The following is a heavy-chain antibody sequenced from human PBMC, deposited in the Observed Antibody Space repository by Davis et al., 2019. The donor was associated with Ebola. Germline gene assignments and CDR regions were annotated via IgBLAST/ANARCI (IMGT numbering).Heavy chain of an antibody. J-gene: IGHJ4*02. Sequence: SVKVSCKASGGTFSSYAISWVRQAPGQGLEWMGRIIPILGIANYAQKFQGRVTITADKSTSTAYMELNSLRAEDTAVYYCAREGTIRGVNFDYWGQGTLVTVSS. CDR3: AREGTIRGVNFDY. D-gene: IGHD3-10*01. V-gene: IGHV1-69*04. CDR1: GGTFSSYA. CDR2: IIPILGIA.